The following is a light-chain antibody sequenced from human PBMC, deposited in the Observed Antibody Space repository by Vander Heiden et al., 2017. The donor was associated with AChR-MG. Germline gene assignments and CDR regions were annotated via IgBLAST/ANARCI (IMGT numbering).Light chain of an antibody. CDR1: QSVLHSDGTTY. V-gene: IGKV2D-29*02. CDR2: EVS. CDR3: DDCIHRT. J-gene: IGKJ1*01. Sequence: LITQSPLSLSVTPGQPVSISCKSSQSVLHSDGTTYLYWYLQKAGQSPRLLFFEVSNRFSGVPDRFSGRGSGTDFTLKISRVEAEDVAVYCPDDCIHRTFGQGTKVEIK.